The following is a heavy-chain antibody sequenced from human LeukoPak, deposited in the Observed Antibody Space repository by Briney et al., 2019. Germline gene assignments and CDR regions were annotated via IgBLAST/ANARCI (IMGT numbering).Heavy chain of an antibody. J-gene: IGHJ4*02. CDR2: IFFTGRT. CDR3: ARDRASGMDF. D-gene: IGHD3-10*01. V-gene: IGHV4-31*03. Sequence: PSETLSLTCTVSGGSVNSGAYDWNWIRQCPGKGREGTGQIFFTGRTDYNPSLKSRLSISIDTSKNRFSMELSSVTVADTATYYCARDRASGMDFWGQGTLVTVSS. CDR1: GGSVNSGAYD.